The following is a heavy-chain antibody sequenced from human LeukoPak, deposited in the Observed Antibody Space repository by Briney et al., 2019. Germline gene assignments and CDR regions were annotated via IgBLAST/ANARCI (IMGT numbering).Heavy chain of an antibody. CDR2: ITANGGRT. CDR1: GFTFSSNA. CDR3: AKDGAAPGSGGDYFDY. V-gene: IGHV3-23*01. D-gene: IGHD3-10*01. Sequence: GGSLRLSCAASGFTFSSNAMTWVRQAPGKGLEGVSVITANGGRTYYADSVTGRFTISRDNYKNPLSLKMNSLRADDTAVYYCAKDGAAPGSGGDYFDYWGQGTLVTVSS. J-gene: IGHJ4*02.